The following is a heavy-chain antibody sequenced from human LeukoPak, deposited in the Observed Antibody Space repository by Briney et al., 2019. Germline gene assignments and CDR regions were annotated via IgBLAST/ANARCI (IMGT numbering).Heavy chain of an antibody. CDR3: AREYSRYSGTYYDY. J-gene: IGHJ4*02. Sequence: GASVKVSCKTSGYTFTGHFIHWVRQAPGQALEWMGWSNPNSGDTNYAQKFQGRVTMTRDTSISTAYMELSRVTSDDTAVYYCAREYSRYSGTYYDYWGQGTLVTVSS. V-gene: IGHV1-2*02. CDR1: GYTFTGHF. D-gene: IGHD5-12*01. CDR2: SNPNSGDT.